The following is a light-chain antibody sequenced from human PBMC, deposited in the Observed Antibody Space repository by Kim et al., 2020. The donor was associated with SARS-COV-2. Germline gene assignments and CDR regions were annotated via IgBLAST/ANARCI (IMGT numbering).Light chain of an antibody. Sequence: QSVLTQPPSASGTPGQRVTISCSGSRSNIGSNPVNWYQQFPGTAPKLLIYTNNQWPSGVPDRFSGSKSGTSASLAISGLQSEDEADYYCAAWDDSLNGVIFGGGTKLTVL. CDR2: TNN. CDR3: AAWDDSLNGVI. J-gene: IGLJ2*01. V-gene: IGLV1-44*01. CDR1: RSNIGSNP.